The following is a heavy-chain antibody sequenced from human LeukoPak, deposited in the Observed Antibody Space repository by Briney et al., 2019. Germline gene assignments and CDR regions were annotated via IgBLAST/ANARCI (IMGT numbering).Heavy chain of an antibody. CDR3: ARDQSIAAARVGRYYMDV. D-gene: IGHD6-13*01. CDR1: GYTLTELS. J-gene: IGHJ6*03. CDR2: INPNSGGT. Sequence: ASVKVSCKVSGYTLTELSMHWVRQAPGQGLEWMGWINPNSGGTNYAQKFQGRVTMTRDTSISTAYMELSRLRSDDTAVYYCARDQSIAAARVGRYYMDVWGKGTTVTVSS. V-gene: IGHV1-2*02.